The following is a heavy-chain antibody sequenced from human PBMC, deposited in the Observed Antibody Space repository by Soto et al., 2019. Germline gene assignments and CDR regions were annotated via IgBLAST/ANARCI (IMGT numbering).Heavy chain of an antibody. V-gene: IGHV1-18*01. Sequence: QVQLVQSAAEVKKPGASVKVSCRASGYTLTSYGINWVRQAPGQGLEWMGWISAYNGDRNSAQKFQGRVTMTTDTSTSIAYMELRSLRSDDTAVYYCARGAGIAAGGTSGMDVWGQGTTVTVSS. CDR1: GYTLTSYG. CDR2: ISAYNGDR. D-gene: IGHD6-13*01. J-gene: IGHJ6*02. CDR3: ARGAGIAAGGTSGMDV.